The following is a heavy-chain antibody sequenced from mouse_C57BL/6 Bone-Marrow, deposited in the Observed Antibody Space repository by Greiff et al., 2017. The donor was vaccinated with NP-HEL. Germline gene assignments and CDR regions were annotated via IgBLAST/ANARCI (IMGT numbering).Heavy chain of an antibody. D-gene: IGHD5-2*01. V-gene: IGHV14-4*01. CDR3: TTEYWGY. Sequence: VQLQQSGAELVRPGASVKLSCTASGFNIKDDYMHWVKQRPEQGLEWIGWIDPENGDTEYASKFQGKATITADTSSNTAYLQLSSLTSEDTAVYYCTTEYWGYWGQGTLVTVSA. J-gene: IGHJ3*01. CDR2: IDPENGDT. CDR1: GFNIKDDY.